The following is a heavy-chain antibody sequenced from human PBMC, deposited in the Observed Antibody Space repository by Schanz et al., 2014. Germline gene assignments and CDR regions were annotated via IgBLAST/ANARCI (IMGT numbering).Heavy chain of an antibody. CDR3: AKGRFGELSAFDI. V-gene: IGHV3-23*01. Sequence: EVQLLESGGGLVEPGGSLRLSCAASGFSFSSYAMGWVRQARGKGLEWVSAISGSGGSTHYADSVKGRFTISRDNSKNTLYLQMNSLRAEDTAVYYCAKGRFGELSAFDIWGQGTMVTVSS. CDR1: GFSFSSYA. J-gene: IGHJ3*02. CDR2: ISGSGGST. D-gene: IGHD3-10*01.